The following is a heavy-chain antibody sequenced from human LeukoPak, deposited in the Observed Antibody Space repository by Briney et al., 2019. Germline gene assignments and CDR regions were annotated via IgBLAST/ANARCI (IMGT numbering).Heavy chain of an antibody. V-gene: IGHV4-30-4*01. CDR3: ARGLGSSWHPLYYYYGMDV. D-gene: IGHD6-13*01. CDR1: GGSISSGDYY. J-gene: IGHJ6*04. Sequence: SETLSLTCTVSGGSISSGDYYWSWIRQPPGKGLEWIGYIYYSGSTYYNPSLKSRVTISVDTSKNQFSLKLSSVTAADTAVYYCARGLGSSWHPLYYYYGMDVWGKGTTVTVSS. CDR2: IYYSGST.